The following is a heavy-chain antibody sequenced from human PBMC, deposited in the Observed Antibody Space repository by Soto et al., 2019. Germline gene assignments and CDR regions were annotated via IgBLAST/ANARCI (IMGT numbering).Heavy chain of an antibody. V-gene: IGHV1-69*01. D-gene: IGHD6-13*01. CDR2: IIPIFGTA. CDR3: EIRGIAAAGSPNWFDP. J-gene: IGHJ5*02. Sequence: QVQLVQSGAEVKKPGSSVKVSCKASGGTFSSYAISWVRQAPGQGLEWMGGIIPIFGTANYAQKFQGRVTITADECTSTAYMELSSLTSEDTAVYYCEIRGIAAAGSPNWFDPWGQGTLVTVSS. CDR1: GGTFSSYA.